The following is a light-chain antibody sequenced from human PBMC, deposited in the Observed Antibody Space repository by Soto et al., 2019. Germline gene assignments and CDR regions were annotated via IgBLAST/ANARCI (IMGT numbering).Light chain of an antibody. J-gene: IGKJ4*01. CDR1: QSVSSSY. V-gene: IGKV3-15*01. CDR2: RAS. CDR3: QQSNNWPLLS. Sequence: EIVLTQSPGTLSLSPGERATLSCRARQSVSSSYLAWYQQKPGQAPRLLIYRASTRATGIPARFSGSGSGTEFTLTISNLQSEDSAVYYCQQSNNWPLLSFGGGTKVEIK.